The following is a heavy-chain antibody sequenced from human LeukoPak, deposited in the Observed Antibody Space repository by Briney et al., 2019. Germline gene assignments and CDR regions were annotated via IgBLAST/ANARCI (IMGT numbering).Heavy chain of an antibody. CDR3: ARVRTPRIAAAGTGDFDY. V-gene: IGHV7-4-1*02. J-gene: IGHJ4*02. CDR1: GYTFGVYG. Sequence: GASVKVSCKVSGYTFGVYGLSWVRQAPAQGLEWMGWINTNTGNPTYAQGFTGRFVFPLDTSVSTAYLQISSLKAEDTAVYYCARVRTPRIAAAGTGDFDYWGQGTLVTVSS. CDR2: INTNTGNP. D-gene: IGHD6-13*01.